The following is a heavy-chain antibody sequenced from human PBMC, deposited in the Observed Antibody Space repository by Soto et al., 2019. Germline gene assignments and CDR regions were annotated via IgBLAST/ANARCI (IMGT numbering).Heavy chain of an antibody. J-gene: IGHJ6*02. D-gene: IGHD5-18*01. Sequence: ELQLVESGGGLVPPGGSLKLSCAASGFSFSGSAMHWVRQASGKGLEWVGRIRSKANSYATAYAASVKGRFTISRDDSKNTAYLQMNSLKTEDTAVYYCTSTAMVTGMDVWGQGTTVTVSS. V-gene: IGHV3-73*02. CDR3: TSTAMVTGMDV. CDR2: IRSKANSYAT. CDR1: GFSFSGSA.